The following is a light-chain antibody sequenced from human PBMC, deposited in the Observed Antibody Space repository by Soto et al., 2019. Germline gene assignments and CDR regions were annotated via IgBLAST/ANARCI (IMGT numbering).Light chain of an antibody. J-gene: IGKJ1*01. CDR2: DAS. CDR1: QSITPN. CDR3: QQYNSWPSRT. V-gene: IGKV3-15*01. Sequence: PCERATRSCSASQSITPNLDWYQQNPGKAPRLLIYDASTRAANIPARFSGSGSGTEFTLTISRLQSEDFAVYYCQQYNSWPSRTFRQGHKV.